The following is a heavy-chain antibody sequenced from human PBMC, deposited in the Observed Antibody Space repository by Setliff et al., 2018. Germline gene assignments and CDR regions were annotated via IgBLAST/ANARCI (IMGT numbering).Heavy chain of an antibody. D-gene: IGHD2-15*01. J-gene: IGHJ6*03. Sequence: GASVKVSGKASGYTFTAYYIHWVRQAPGQGLEWMGWINPNAGNINYIQKFQGRVTMTRDTSISTAYMELRRLKSDDTAVYYCARGEHIVSGDFYHYIDVWGKGTTVTVSS. V-gene: IGHV1-2*02. CDR3: ARGEHIVSGDFYHYIDV. CDR2: INPNAGNI. CDR1: GYTFTAYY.